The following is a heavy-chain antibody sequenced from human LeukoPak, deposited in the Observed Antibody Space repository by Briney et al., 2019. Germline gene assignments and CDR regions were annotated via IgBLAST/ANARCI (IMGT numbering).Heavy chain of an antibody. V-gene: IGHV1-2*06. CDR2: INPNSGGT. D-gene: IGHD3-3*01. CDR3: ARSSHDFWSGYHNWFDP. Sequence: GASVKVSCKASGYTFTGYYIHWVRQAPGQGLEWMGRINPNSGGTNYAQKFQGRATMTRDTSISTAYMELRSLRSDDTAVYYCARSSHDFWSGYHNWFDPWGQGTLVTVSS. J-gene: IGHJ5*02. CDR1: GYTFTGYY.